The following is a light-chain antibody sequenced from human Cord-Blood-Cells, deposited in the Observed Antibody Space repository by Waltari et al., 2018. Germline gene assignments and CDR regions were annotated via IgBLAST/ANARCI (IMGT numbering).Light chain of an antibody. J-gene: IGLJ2*01. CDR2: DVS. CDR3: SSYTSSSTFVV. Sequence: SVSGSPGQSITISCTGTSSDVGGYNYVSWYQQHPGKAPKLMIYDVSNRPSGVSNRFSGSKSGNTASLTISGLQAEDEADYYCSSYTSSSTFVVFGGGTKLTVL. V-gene: IGLV2-14*04. CDR1: SSDVGGYNY.